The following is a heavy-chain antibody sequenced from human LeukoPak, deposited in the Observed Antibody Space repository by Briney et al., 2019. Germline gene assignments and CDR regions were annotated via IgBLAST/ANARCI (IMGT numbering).Heavy chain of an antibody. CDR3: ARTVYYSSGSHYSTYFDP. CDR1: GDSISSYY. Sequence: LETLSLTCTVSGDSISSYYWSWIRQPAGKGLEWSGSLYTSGTTNYNPSLKSRVTMSVDTSKNHFSLKLISVTAADTAVYYCARTVYYSSGSHYSTYFDPWGQGTLVTVSS. D-gene: IGHD3-10*01. V-gene: IGHV4-4*07. J-gene: IGHJ5*02. CDR2: LYTSGTT.